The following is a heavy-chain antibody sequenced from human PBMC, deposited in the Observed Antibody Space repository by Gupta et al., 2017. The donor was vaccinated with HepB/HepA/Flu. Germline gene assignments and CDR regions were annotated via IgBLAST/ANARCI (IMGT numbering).Heavy chain of an antibody. CDR3: ARVLPVDYYYYYMDV. CDR2: IIPIFGTA. J-gene: IGHJ6*03. V-gene: IGHV1-69*01. Sequence: QVQLVQSGADVKKPGSSVKVSCKASGGTFSSSAISWVLQAPGRGLEWMGGIIPIFGTANYAQKFQGRVTITADESTSTAYMELSSLRSEDTAVYYCARVLPVDYYYYYMDVWGKGTTVTVSS. CDR1: GGTFSSSA. D-gene: IGHD2-15*01.